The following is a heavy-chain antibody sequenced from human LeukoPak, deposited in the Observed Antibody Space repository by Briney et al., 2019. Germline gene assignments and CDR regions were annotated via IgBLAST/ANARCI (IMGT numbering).Heavy chain of an antibody. CDR3: ARDWGSSGWRYYYYGMDV. D-gene: IGHD6-19*01. V-gene: IGHV3-21*01. J-gene: IGHJ6*04. CDR1: GFTFSSYS. Sequence: PGGSLRLSCAASGFTFSSYSMNWVRQAPGKGLEWVSSINSSSSYIYYADSVKGRFTISRDNAKNSLYLQMNSLRAEDTAVYYCARDWGSSGWRYYYYGMDVWGKGTTVTVSS. CDR2: INSSSSYI.